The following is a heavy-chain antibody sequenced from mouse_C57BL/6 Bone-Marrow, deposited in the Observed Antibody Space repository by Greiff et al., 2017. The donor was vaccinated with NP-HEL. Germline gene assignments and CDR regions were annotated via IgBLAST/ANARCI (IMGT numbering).Heavy chain of an antibody. V-gene: IGHV1-55*01. CDR3: ARGGYGSTYFDV. D-gene: IGHD1-1*01. CDR1: GYTFTSYW. Sequence: QVQLKQPGAELVKPGASVKMSCKAPGYTFTSYWITWVKQRPGQGLEWIGDIYPGSGSTNYNEKFKSKATLTVDTSSSTAYMQLSSLTSEDSAVYYCARGGYGSTYFDVWGTGTTVTVSS. J-gene: IGHJ1*03. CDR2: IYPGSGST.